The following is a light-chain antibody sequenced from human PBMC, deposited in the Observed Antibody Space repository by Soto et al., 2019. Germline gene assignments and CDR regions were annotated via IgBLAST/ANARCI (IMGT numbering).Light chain of an antibody. Sequence: IVLTQSPGTLSLSPGERATLSCRASQSVSSNLAWYQQKPGQAPRLLIYGASTRATGIPARFSGSGSGTEFTLTISSLQSEDFAVYYCQQYNNWWTFGQGTKV. J-gene: IGKJ1*01. CDR1: QSVSSN. CDR2: GAS. V-gene: IGKV3-15*01. CDR3: QQYNNWWT.